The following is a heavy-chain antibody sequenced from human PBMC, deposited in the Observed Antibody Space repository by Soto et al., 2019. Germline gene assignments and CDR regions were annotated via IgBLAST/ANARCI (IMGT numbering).Heavy chain of an antibody. V-gene: IGHV4-4*02. Sequence: QVRLQESGPGLVKPSGTLSLACVVSGGSISGDYWCTWVRQSPGKGLEWLGEIFHSGSTNSNPSLNIRVTLSVYKSKREFSLNLTSVTAADTAVYYCARGDSGSYLREGLGYYYVMDIWGQGTTVTVSS. J-gene: IGHJ6*02. CDR1: GGSISGDYW. D-gene: IGHD1-26*01. CDR3: ARGDSGSYLREGLGYYYVMDI. CDR2: IFHSGST.